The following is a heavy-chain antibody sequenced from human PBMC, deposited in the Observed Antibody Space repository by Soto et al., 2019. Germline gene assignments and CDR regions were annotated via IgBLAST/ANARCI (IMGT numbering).Heavy chain of an antibody. CDR3: TSQKWFGELLSDY. Sequence: EVQLVESGGGLVKPGGSLRLSCAAPGFTFSNAWMSWVRQAPGKGLEWVGRIKSKTDGGTTDYAAPVKGRFTISRDDSKNTLYLQMNSLKTEDTAVYYCTSQKWFGELLSDYWGQGTLVTVSS. D-gene: IGHD3-10*01. V-gene: IGHV3-15*01. CDR1: GFTFSNAW. J-gene: IGHJ4*02. CDR2: IKSKTDGGTT.